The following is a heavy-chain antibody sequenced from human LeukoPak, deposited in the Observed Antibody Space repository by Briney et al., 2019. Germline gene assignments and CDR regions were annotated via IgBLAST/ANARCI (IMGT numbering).Heavy chain of an antibody. V-gene: IGHV1-69*04. CDR1: GGTFSSYA. CDR2: IIPILGIA. CDR3: ARTRWLQSGGDY. Sequence: ASVKVSCKASGGTFSSYAISWVRQAPGQGLEWMGRIIPILGIANYAQKFQGRVTITADKSTSTAYMELSSLRSEDTAVYYCARTRWLQSGGDYWGQGTLVTVSS. J-gene: IGHJ4*02. D-gene: IGHD5-24*01.